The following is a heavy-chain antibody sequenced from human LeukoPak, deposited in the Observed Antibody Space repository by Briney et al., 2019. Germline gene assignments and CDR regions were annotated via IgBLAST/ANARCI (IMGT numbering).Heavy chain of an antibody. Sequence: GASVKVSCKASGYTFNNYGITWVRQAPGQGLEWMGWIGPYNGNTDYAQNFQGRVSMTIDTSTSTAFMDLRSLRSDDTAVYYCARDSHRYGDYVSDCWGQGTPVTVSS. CDR2: IGPYNGNT. V-gene: IGHV1-18*01. J-gene: IGHJ4*02. CDR1: GYTFNNYG. CDR3: ARDSHRYGDYVSDC. D-gene: IGHD4-17*01.